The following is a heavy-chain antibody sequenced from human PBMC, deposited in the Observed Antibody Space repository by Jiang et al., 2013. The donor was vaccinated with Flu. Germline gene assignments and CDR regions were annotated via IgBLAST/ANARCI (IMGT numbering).Heavy chain of an antibody. CDR2: IYPGDSDT. J-gene: IGHJ3*02. CDR3: ARHSSADAFDI. D-gene: IGHD6-13*01. Sequence: GWVRQMPGKGLEWMGIIYPGDSDTRYSPSFQGQVTISADKSISTAYLQWSSLKASDTAMYYCARHSSADAFDIWGQGTMVTVSS. V-gene: IGHV5-51*01.